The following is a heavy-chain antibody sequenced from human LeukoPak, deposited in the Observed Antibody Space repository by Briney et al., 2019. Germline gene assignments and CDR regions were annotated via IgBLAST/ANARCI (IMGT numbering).Heavy chain of an antibody. V-gene: IGHV1-46*01. D-gene: IGHD2/OR15-2a*01. CDR1: GYTFTSYY. Sequence: EASVKVSCKASGYTFTSYYMHWVRQAPGQGLEWMGIINPSGGSTSYAQNLQGRVTMTRDTSTSTVYMELSSLRSEDTAVYYCARDLIVKTGEGDDAFDIWGQGTMVTVSS. CDR2: INPSGGST. J-gene: IGHJ3*02. CDR3: ARDLIVKTGEGDDAFDI.